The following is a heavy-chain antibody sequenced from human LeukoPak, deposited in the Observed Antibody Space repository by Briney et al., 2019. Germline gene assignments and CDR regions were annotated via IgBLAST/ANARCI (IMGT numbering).Heavy chain of an antibody. J-gene: IGHJ4*02. CDR2: ISSSSSYI. Sequence: GGTLRLSCAASGFTFSSYGMSWVRQAPGKGLEWVSSISSSSSYIYYADSVKGRFTISRDNAKNSLYLQMNSLRAEDTAVYYCASWNADHNNFDYWGQGTLVTVSS. V-gene: IGHV3-21*01. D-gene: IGHD1-1*01. CDR1: GFTFSSYG. CDR3: ASWNADHNNFDY.